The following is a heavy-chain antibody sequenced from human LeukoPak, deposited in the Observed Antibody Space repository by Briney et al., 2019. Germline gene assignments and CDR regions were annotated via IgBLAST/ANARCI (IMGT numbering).Heavy chain of an antibody. CDR2: ISGSGGST. CDR1: GFTFSSYS. Sequence: GGSLRLSCAASGFTFSSYSMNWVRQAPGKGLEWVSAISGSGGSTYYADSVKGRFTISRDNSKNTLYLQMNSLRAEDTAVYYCAKAVGGPYYFDYWGQGTLVTVSS. J-gene: IGHJ4*02. D-gene: IGHD2-8*02. V-gene: IGHV3-23*01. CDR3: AKAVGGPYYFDY.